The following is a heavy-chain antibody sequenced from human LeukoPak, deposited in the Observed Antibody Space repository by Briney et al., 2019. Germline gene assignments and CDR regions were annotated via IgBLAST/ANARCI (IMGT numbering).Heavy chain of an antibody. V-gene: IGHV1-46*01. CDR3: ASYYYGSGSYYTGFDP. CDR1: GYSFTRFG. D-gene: IGHD3-10*01. J-gene: IGHJ5*02. CDR2: INPSGGST. Sequence: ASVKVSCKASGYSFTRFGISWVRQAPGQGLEWMGIINPSGGSTGYAQKFQGRVTMTRDTSTSTVYMELSSLRSEDTAVYYCASYYYGSGSYYTGFDPWGQGTLVTVSS.